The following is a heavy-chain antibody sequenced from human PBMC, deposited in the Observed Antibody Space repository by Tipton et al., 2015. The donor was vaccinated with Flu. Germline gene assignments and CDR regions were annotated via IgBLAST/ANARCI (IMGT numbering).Heavy chain of an antibody. CDR3: AKNLAVAGVFDY. V-gene: IGHV3-23*01. CDR1: GFSFSNYA. J-gene: IGHJ4*02. CDR2: ISGNGDTT. Sequence: LSLTCAASGFSFSNYAMSWVRQGPGKGLEWVSTISGNGDTTHYTDSVKGRFTISRDNSKNTLYLQLNSLRAEDTAIYYCAKNLAVAGVFDYWGQGALVTVSS. D-gene: IGHD6-19*01.